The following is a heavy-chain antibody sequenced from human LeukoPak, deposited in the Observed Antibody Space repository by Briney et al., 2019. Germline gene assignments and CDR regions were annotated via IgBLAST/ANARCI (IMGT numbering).Heavy chain of an antibody. CDR1: GYSISSGYY. CDR2: IYHSGST. J-gene: IGHJ4*02. D-gene: IGHD5-24*01. Sequence: SETLSLTCTVSGYSISSGYYWGWIRQPPGKGLEWIGSIYHSGSTYYNPSLKSRVTISVDTSKNQFSLKLSSVTAADTAVYYCARERRPLTRWLQLRGDFDHWGQGTLVTVSS. V-gene: IGHV4-38-2*02. CDR3: ARERRPLTRWLQLRGDFDH.